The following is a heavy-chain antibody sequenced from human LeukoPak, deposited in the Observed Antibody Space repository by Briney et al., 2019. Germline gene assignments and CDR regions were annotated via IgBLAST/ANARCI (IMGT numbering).Heavy chain of an antibody. CDR3: ATLLFYDSSGYYLSSFDY. CDR1: GYTFTGYY. D-gene: IGHD3-22*01. Sequence: GASVKVSCKASGYTFTGYYMHWVRQAPGQGLEWMGWINPNSGGTNYAQKFQGRVTMTRDTSISTAYMELSRLRSDDTAVYYCATLLFYDSSGYYLSSFDYWGQGTLVTVSS. CDR2: INPNSGGT. V-gene: IGHV1-2*02. J-gene: IGHJ4*02.